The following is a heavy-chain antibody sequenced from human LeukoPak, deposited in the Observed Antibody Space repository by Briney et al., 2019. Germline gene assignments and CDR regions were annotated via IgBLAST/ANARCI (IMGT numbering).Heavy chain of an antibody. CDR3: ANTIPPLSVSDY. J-gene: IGHJ4*02. CDR1: GFTFSSYG. D-gene: IGHD5-24*01. Sequence: GGSLRLSCAASGFTFSSYGMSWVRQAPGKGLEWGSAISGSGGSTYYADSVKGRFTISRDNSKNTLYLQMNSLRAEDTAVYYCANTIPPLSVSDYWGQGTLVTVSS. CDR2: ISGSGGST. V-gene: IGHV3-23*01.